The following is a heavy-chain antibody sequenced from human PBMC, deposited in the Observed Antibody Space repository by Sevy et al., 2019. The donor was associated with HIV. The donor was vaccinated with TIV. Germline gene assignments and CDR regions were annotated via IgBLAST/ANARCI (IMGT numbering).Heavy chain of an antibody. J-gene: IGHJ4*02. V-gene: IGHV3-23*01. Sequence: GGSLRLSCAVSGFPFSSYAMNWVRQAPGKGPEWVSAIGISGGETYYADSVKGRFTISRDNSKNTLYLQMNSLRAEDTAVYYCAKDLYYDTSLFDYWGQGTLVTVSS. D-gene: IGHD3-22*01. CDR3: AKDLYYDTSLFDY. CDR1: GFPFSSYA. CDR2: IGISGGET.